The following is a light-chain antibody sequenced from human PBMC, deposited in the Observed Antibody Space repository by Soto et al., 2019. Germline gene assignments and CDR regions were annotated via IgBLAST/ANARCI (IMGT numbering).Light chain of an antibody. CDR1: QSLLQSNGYNY. CDR2: LGS. Sequence: DIVMTQSPLSLPVTPGEPASISCRSSQSLLQSNGYNYLDWYLQKPGQSPQLLSYLGSNRPSGGPDRISGSCSGTDFPLKISSVEAEDVGVYYCLQAIQTPYTFGQGTKLEIK. J-gene: IGKJ2*01. CDR3: LQAIQTPYT. V-gene: IGKV2-28*01.